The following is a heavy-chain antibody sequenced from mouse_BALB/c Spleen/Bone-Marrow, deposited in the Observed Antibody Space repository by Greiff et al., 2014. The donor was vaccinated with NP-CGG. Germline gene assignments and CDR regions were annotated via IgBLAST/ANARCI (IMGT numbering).Heavy chain of an antibody. CDR2: ISDGGSYT. Sequence: EVHLVESGGGLVKPGGSLKLSCAASGLTFSDYYMYWVRQTPEKRLEWVATISDGGSYTYYPDSVKGRFTISRDNAKNNLYLQMSSLKSEDTAMYYCARGRIYYDYDVGDYWGQGTTLTVSS. V-gene: IGHV5-4*02. CDR3: ARGRIYYDYDVGDY. CDR1: GLTFSDYY. D-gene: IGHD2-4*01. J-gene: IGHJ2*01.